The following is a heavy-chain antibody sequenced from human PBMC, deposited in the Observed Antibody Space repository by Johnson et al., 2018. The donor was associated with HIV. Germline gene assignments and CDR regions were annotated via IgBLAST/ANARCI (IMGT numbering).Heavy chain of an antibody. CDR1: GFTFDDYA. CDR2: ISCNRGSI. D-gene: IGHD1-1*01. V-gene: IGHV3-9*01. Sequence: VQLVESGGGLVQPGRSLRLSCAASGFTFDDYAMHWVRQAPGKGLEWVSGISCNRGSIAYADSVKGRFTISRDNAKNSLFLQMNSLRAEDTGVYYCATDILFGTTRSDHDAFDTWGQGTMVTVSS. CDR3: ATDILFGTTRSDHDAFDT. J-gene: IGHJ3*02.